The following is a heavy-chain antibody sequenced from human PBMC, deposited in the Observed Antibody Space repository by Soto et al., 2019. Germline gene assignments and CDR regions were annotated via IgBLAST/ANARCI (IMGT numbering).Heavy chain of an antibody. D-gene: IGHD2-2*01. Sequence: QVQLEQSGAEVKKPGASVKVSCKASGYTFTSYAMHWVRQAPGQRLEWMGWINAGNGNTKYSQKFQGRVTITRDTSASTAYTELSSLRSEDTAVYYCAREQSLSMVVVVPAAAGYWGQGTLVTVSS. CDR3: AREQSLSMVVVVPAAAGY. J-gene: IGHJ4*02. CDR2: INAGNGNT. V-gene: IGHV1-3*01. CDR1: GYTFTSYA.